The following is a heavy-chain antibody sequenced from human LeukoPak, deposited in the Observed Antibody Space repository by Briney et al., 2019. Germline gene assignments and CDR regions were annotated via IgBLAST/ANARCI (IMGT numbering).Heavy chain of an antibody. CDR3: AREPGIAAAGYYFDY. D-gene: IGHD6-13*01. V-gene: IGHV1-69*13. Sequence: SVKVSCKASGGTFSKYTISWVRQRPGQGLEWMGGITPLFGTANYAQKFQGRVTITADESTSTAYMELSSLRSEDTAVYYCAREPGIAAAGYYFDYWGQGTLVTVSS. J-gene: IGHJ4*02. CDR1: GGTFSKYT. CDR2: ITPLFGTA.